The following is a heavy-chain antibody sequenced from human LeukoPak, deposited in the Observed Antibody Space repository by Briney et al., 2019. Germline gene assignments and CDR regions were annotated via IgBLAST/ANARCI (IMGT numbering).Heavy chain of an antibody. J-gene: IGHJ4*02. Sequence: GGSLRLSCAASGFTFSSCGMHWVRQAPGKGLEWVAVISYSGSNKYYADSVKGRFTISRDNSKNTLYLQMNSLRAEDTAVYYCARGRGVNSWGQGTLVTVSS. CDR3: ARGRGVNS. D-gene: IGHD6-25*01. V-gene: IGHV3-30*03. CDR1: GFTFSSCG. CDR2: ISYSGSNK.